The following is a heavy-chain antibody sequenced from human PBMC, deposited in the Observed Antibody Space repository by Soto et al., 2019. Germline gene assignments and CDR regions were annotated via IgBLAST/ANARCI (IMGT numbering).Heavy chain of an antibody. D-gene: IGHD6-6*01. J-gene: IGHJ6*03. CDR2: INPNGGST. CDR1: GYTFINYY. V-gene: IGHV1-46*03. Sequence: QVQLVQSGAEVKKPGASVKVSCKASGYTFINYYIHWVRQAPGQGLEWMGVINPNGGSTVYAQKFQGRVTLTRDTSTSTVYVELSSLRSDDTAVYFCVRATAARQRDYSYHYYLPIGGKGTTVTVSS. CDR3: VRATAARQRDYSYHYYLPI.